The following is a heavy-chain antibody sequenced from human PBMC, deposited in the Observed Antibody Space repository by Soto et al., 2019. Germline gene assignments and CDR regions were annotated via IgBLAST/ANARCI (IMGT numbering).Heavy chain of an antibody. D-gene: IGHD2-8*01. CDR3: VHHGGVPHYHDV. J-gene: IGHJ4*02. CDR1: CGSLSSSNW. V-gene: IGHV4-4*02. Sequence: SETLSLTCAVSCGSLSSSNWWSWVRQPPGQTLEWLGELFYSGSTKYNSSLSSRVTISADQSNNVFSLRLTSVTAADTAMYYCVHHGGVPHYHDVWGQGVLVTVSS. CDR2: LFYSGST.